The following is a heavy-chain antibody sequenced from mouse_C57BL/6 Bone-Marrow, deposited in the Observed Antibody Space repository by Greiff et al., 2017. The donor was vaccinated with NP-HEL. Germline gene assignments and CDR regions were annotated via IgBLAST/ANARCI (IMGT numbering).Heavy chain of an antibody. CDR1: GYTFTSYW. Sequence: QVQLQQPGAELVKPGASVKMSCKASGYTFTSYWITWVKQRPGQGLEWIGMIHPNSGSTNYNEKFKSKATLTVDKSSSTAYMQLSSLTSEDSAVYYCATLYYGNYLYYFDYWGQGTTLTVSS. J-gene: IGHJ2*01. V-gene: IGHV1-64*01. D-gene: IGHD2-1*01. CDR3: ATLYYGNYLYYFDY. CDR2: IHPNSGST.